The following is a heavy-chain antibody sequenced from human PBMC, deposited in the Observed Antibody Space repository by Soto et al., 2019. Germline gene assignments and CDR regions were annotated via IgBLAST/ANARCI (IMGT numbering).Heavy chain of an antibody. CDR2: IYSGGST. CDR3: ARDPWAADY. D-gene: IGHD3-16*01. V-gene: IGHV3-66*01. Sequence: GGSLRLSCAASGFTVSTKYMSWVRQAPGKGLEWVSVIYSGGSTFYADSVRGRFTISRDYSKNTVNLQMNSLRAEDTAVYYCARDPWAADYWGQGTLVTVSS. J-gene: IGHJ4*02. CDR1: GFTVSTKY.